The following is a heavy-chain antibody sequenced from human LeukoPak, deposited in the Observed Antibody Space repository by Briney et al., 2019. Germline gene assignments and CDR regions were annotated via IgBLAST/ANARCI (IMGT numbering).Heavy chain of an antibody. D-gene: IGHD6-13*01. CDR2: IYSGGST. J-gene: IGHJ4*02. Sequence: GRSLRLSCAASGFTVRSNYMSWVRQAPGKGLEWVSIIYSGGSTYYADSVKGRFTISRDNSKNTLFLQMNSLRAEDTAVYYCARVASSWQFDYWGQGTLVTVSS. CDR1: GFTVRSNY. V-gene: IGHV3-53*01. CDR3: ARVASSWQFDY.